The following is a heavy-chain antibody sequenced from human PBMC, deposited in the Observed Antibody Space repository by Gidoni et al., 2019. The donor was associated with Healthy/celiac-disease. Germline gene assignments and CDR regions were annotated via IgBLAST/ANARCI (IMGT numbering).Heavy chain of an antibody. J-gene: IGHJ4*02. CDR3: AKPWDYYDTMAFDY. D-gene: IGHD3-22*01. V-gene: IGHV3-23*01. CDR2: ISGSGGST. CDR1: GFTFRSYA. Sequence: EVQLLESGGGLVQPGGSLSLSCAASGFTFRSYAMSWVRQAPGKGLEWVSAISGSGGSTYYADSVKGLFTISRDNSKNTLYLQMNSLRAEDTAVYYCAKPWDYYDTMAFDYWGQGTLVTVSS.